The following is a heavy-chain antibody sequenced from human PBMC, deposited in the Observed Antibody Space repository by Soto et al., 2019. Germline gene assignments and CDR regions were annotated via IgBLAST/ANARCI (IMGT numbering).Heavy chain of an antibody. V-gene: IGHV1-46*01. CDR3: ARGSPSSSRLGWLDP. CDR2: INPRDGAA. J-gene: IGHJ5*02. Sequence: ASVKVSCKTSGYTFISYYVHWVRQAPGHGLEYMGMINPRDGAARYAQNFQGRVTVTRDMSTSTVDMELTGLRSEDTAVYYCARGSPSSSRLGWLDPWGQGTQVTVSS. CDR1: GYTFISYY. D-gene: IGHD2-2*01.